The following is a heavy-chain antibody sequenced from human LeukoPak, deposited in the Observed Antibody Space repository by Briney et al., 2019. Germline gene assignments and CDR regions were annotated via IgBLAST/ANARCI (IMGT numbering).Heavy chain of an antibody. CDR2: ISSSGSTI. V-gene: IGHV3-48*03. CDR3: ARVASSSSWSYYFDY. J-gene: IGHJ4*02. D-gene: IGHD6-13*01. CDR1: GFTFSSYE. Sequence: PGGSLRLSCAASGFTFSSYEVNWVRQAPGKGLEWVSYISSSGSTIYYADSVKGRFTISRDNVKNSLYLQMNSLRAEDTAVYYWARVASSSSWSYYFDYWGQGTLVTVSS.